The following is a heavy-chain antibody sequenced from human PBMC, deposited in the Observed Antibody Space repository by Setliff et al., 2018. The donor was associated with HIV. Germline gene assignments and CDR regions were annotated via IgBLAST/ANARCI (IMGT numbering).Heavy chain of an antibody. D-gene: IGHD3-22*01. CDR2: IYYSGST. Sequence: SETLSLTCTVSGGSISSGSYYWGWIRQPPGKGLEWIGSIYYSGSTYYNPSLQSRVTISVDTSKNLFSLRLSSVTASETAVYYCARQAIFGYYDSSGYLDYWGQGTLVTVSS. J-gene: IGHJ4*02. CDR3: ARQAIFGYYDSSGYLDY. V-gene: IGHV4-39*01. CDR1: GGSISSGSYY.